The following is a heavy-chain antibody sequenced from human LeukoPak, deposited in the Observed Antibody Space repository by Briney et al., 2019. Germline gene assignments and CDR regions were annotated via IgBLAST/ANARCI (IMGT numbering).Heavy chain of an antibody. CDR2: ISAYNGNT. D-gene: IGHD3-22*01. Sequence: ASVKVSCKASGYTFTSYGISWVRQAPGQGLEWMGWISAYNGNTNYAQKLQGRVTMTTDTSTSTAYMELRSLRSDDTAVYYCATPTYYYDSSGYNFDYWGQGTLVTVSS. J-gene: IGHJ4*02. CDR3: ATPTYYYDSSGYNFDY. V-gene: IGHV1-18*01. CDR1: GYTFTSYG.